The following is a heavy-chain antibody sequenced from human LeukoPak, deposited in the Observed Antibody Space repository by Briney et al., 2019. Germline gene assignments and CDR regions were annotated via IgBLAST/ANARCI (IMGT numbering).Heavy chain of an antibody. CDR2: ITTSGGST. D-gene: IGHD1-14*01. CDR3: AKGYFYFDD. Sequence: QPGGSLRLSCAASGFTFSGYAMTWVRQAPGKGLEWVSGITTSGGSTYYADSVKGRFTISRDNSKNTLYLQMNSLRAEDTAVCYCAKGYFYFDDWGQGTLVTVSS. V-gene: IGHV3-23*01. CDR1: GFTFSGYA. J-gene: IGHJ4*02.